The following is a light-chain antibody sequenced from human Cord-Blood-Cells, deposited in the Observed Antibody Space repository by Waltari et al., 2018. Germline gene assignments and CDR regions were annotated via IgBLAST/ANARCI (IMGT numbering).Light chain of an antibody. V-gene: IGLV2-8*01. CDR2: GVS. J-gene: IGLJ2*01. Sequence: QSALTQPPSASGSPGQSVTISCTGTSSDVGGYTYVSWYQQHPGKSPKLMIYGVSTRPSGVPDRFSGSKSGNTASLTVSGLQAEDEADYYCSSYAGSNRVFGGGTKLTVL. CDR1: SSDVGGYTY. CDR3: SSYAGSNRV.